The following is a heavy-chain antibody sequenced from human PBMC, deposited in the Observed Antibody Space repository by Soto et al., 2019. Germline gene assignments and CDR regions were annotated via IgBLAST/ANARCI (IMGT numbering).Heavy chain of an antibody. J-gene: IGHJ5*02. CDR1: GGSISSYY. CDR3: ARVKELRLRLGANNWFDP. V-gene: IGHV4-59*01. CDR2: IYYSGST. D-gene: IGHD5-12*01. Sequence: PSETPSLTCTVSGGSISSYYWSWIRQPPGKGLEWIGYIYYSGSTNYNPSLKSRVTISVDTSKNQFSLKLSSVTAADTAVYYCARVKELRLRLGANNWFDPWGHGTLGTVSS.